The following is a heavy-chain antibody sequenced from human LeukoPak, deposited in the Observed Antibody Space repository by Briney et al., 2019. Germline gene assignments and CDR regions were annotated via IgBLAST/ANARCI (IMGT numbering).Heavy chain of an antibody. Sequence: ASVKVSCKASGYTFTGYYMHWVRQAPGQGLEWMGWISAYNGNTNYAQKLQGRVTMTTDTSTSTAYMELRSLRSDDTAVYYCAYSCSSTSCPLDYWGQGTLVTVSS. CDR2: ISAYNGNT. V-gene: IGHV1-18*04. D-gene: IGHD2-2*01. CDR1: GYTFTGYY. CDR3: AYSCSSTSCPLDY. J-gene: IGHJ4*02.